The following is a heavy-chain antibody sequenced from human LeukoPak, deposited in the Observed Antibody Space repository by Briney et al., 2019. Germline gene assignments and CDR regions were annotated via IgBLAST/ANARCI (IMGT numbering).Heavy chain of an antibody. V-gene: IGHV3-33*01. CDR1: GFTFSSYG. Sequence: SGGSLRLSCAASGFTFSSYGMHWVRQASGKGLEWVAVIWYDGSNKYYADSVKGRFTISRDNSKNTLYLQMNSLRAEDTAVYYCARGVMVRGVIDYWGQGTLVTVSS. J-gene: IGHJ4*02. CDR3: ARGVMVRGVIDY. D-gene: IGHD3-10*01. CDR2: IWYDGSNK.